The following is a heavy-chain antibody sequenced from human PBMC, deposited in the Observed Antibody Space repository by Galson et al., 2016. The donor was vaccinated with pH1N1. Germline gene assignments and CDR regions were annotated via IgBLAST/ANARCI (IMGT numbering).Heavy chain of an antibody. V-gene: IGHV4-31*03. CDR3: ARVPRGEQLYYFDY. CDR2: IYYSGST. Sequence: TLSLTCTVSGGSISSGGYYWSWIRQHPGKGLEWIGYIYYSGSTYYNPSLNSRVTISVDTSKNQFSLRLSSVTAAATAVYYCARVPRGEQLYYFDYWGQGTLVTVSS. CDR1: GGSISSGGYY. J-gene: IGHJ4*02. D-gene: IGHD3-16*01.